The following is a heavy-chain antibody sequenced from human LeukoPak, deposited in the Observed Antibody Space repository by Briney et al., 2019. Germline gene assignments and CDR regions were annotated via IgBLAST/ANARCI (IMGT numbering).Heavy chain of an antibody. V-gene: IGHV3-7*01. CDR1: GTTFDSHY. CDR3: ASAAGWESAY. J-gene: IGHJ4*02. CDR2: INHDGSEK. D-gene: IGHD1-26*01. Sequence: GGSLRLSCAASGTTFDSHYMTWVRQTPEKGLEWVANINHDGSEKNYVDSVKGRFTISRDNAKKSLYLQMNSLRAEDTAVYYCASAAGWESAYWGQGTLVTVSS.